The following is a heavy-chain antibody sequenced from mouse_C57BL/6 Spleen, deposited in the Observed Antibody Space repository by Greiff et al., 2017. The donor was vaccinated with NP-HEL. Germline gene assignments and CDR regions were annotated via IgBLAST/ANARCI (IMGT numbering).Heavy chain of an antibody. V-gene: IGHV5-12*01. J-gene: IGHJ1*03. D-gene: IGHD1-3*01. CDR3: ARQRGSWYFEV. Sequence: EVKVEESGGGLVQPGGSLKLSCAASGFTFSDYYMYWVRQTPEKRLEWVAYISNGGGSTYYPDTVKGRFTISRDNAKNTLYLQMSRLKSEDTAMYYCARQRGSWYFEVWGTGTTGTVSS. CDR2: ISNGGGST. CDR1: GFTFSDYY.